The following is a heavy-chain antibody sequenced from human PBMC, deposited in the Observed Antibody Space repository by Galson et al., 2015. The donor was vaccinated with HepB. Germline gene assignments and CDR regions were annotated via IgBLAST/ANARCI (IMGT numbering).Heavy chain of an antibody. CDR2: ISSSSSTI. Sequence: SLRLSCAASGFTFSSYSMNWVRQAPGKGLEWVSYISSSSSTIYYADSVKGRFTISRDNAKNSLYLQMNSLRDEDTAVYYCARSQAAAGPGHFDYWGQGTLVTVSS. CDR1: GFTFSSYS. V-gene: IGHV3-48*02. J-gene: IGHJ4*02. CDR3: ARSQAAAGPGHFDY. D-gene: IGHD6-13*01.